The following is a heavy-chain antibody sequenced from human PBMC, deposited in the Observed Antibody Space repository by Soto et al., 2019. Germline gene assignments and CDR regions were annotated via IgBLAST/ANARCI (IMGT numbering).Heavy chain of an antibody. CDR3: TRVMTTVTKE. CDR1: GFSLSTSGVG. J-gene: IGHJ4*02. D-gene: IGHD4-17*01. Sequence: QITLKESGPTLVKPTQTLTLTCTFSGFSLSTSGVGVGWIRQPPGKALEWLALIYWDDDKRYTPSLKSRLTITKDIPKNQVVLTMTNMDPVDTGRYYCTRVMTTVTKEWGQGTLVTVSS. CDR2: IYWDDDK. V-gene: IGHV2-5*02.